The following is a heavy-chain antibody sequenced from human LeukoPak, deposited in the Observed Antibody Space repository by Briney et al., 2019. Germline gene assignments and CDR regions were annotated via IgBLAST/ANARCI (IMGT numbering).Heavy chain of an antibody. CDR2: ISYDGSKK. Sequence: GGSLRLSCAASGFTFSSYGMHWVRQAPGKGLEWVSGISYDGSKKYYADSVKGRFTISRDNSKNTLYLQMNSLREEDTAVYYCAKTYSRESGYDFFFHYWGQGARVTVSS. V-gene: IGHV3-30*18. D-gene: IGHD5-12*01. CDR3: AKTYSRESGYDFFFHY. CDR1: GFTFSSYG. J-gene: IGHJ4*02.